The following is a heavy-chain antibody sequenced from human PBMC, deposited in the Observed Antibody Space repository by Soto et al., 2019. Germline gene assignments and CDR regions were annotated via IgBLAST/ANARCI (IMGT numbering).Heavy chain of an antibody. J-gene: IGHJ6*02. V-gene: IGHV6-1*01. CDR1: GDSVSSNSAA. CDR3: ARGRITIFGVVIITYYGMDV. Sequence: PSQTLSLTCAISGDSVSSNSAAWNWIRQSPSRGLEWLGRTYYRSKWHNDYAVSVKSRITINPDTSKNQFSLQLNSVTPEDTAVYYCARGRITIFGVVIITYYGMDVWGQGTTVTVSS. CDR2: TYYRSKWHN. D-gene: IGHD3-3*01.